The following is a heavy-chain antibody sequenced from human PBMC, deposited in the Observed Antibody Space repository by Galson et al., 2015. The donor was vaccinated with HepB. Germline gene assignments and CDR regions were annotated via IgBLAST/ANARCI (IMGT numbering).Heavy chain of an antibody. CDR3: ARDRLALTVPAARGFAWFDP. D-gene: IGHD2-2*01. J-gene: IGHJ5*02. Sequence: SLRLSCAASGFTFSSYAMHWVRQAPGKGLEWVAVISYDGSNKYYADSVKGRFTISRDNSKNTLYLQMNSLRAEDTAVYYCARDRLALTVPAARGFAWFDPWGQGTLVTVSS. CDR2: ISYDGSNK. V-gene: IGHV3-30*04. CDR1: GFTFSSYA.